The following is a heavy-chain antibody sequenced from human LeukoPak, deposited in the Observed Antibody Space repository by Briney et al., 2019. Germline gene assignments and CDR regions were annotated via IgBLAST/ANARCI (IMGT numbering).Heavy chain of an antibody. J-gene: IGHJ3*02. V-gene: IGHV4-38-2*01. CDR3: AVLFTIFGVVSSDAFDI. D-gene: IGHD3-3*01. CDR2: IYHSGST. Sequence: SETLSLTCAVSGYSISSGYYWGWLRQPPGKGLEWIGSIYHSGSTYYNPSLNSRATISVDTSKNQSSLKLSSVTAADTAVYYCAVLFTIFGVVSSDAFDIWGQGTMVTVSS. CDR1: GYSISSGYY.